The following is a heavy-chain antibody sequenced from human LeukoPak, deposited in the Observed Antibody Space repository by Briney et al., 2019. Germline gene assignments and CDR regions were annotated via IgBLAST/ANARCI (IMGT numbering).Heavy chain of an antibody. CDR3: ARDPVVPARAFDP. D-gene: IGHD2-2*01. CDR1: GGSFSGYY. J-gene: IGHJ5*02. CDR2: INHSGST. V-gene: IGHV4-34*01. Sequence: SETLSRNCAVYGGSFSGYYWSWIRQPQGKGLEWIGEINHSGSTNYNPSLKSRVTISVDTSKNQFSLKLSSVTAADTAVYYCARDPVVPARAFDPWGQGTLVTVSS.